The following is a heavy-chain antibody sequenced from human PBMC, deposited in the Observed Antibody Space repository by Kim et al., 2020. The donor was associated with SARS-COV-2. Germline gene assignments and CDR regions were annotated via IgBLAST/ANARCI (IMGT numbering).Heavy chain of an antibody. Sequence: GESLKISCKGSGYSFTSYWIGWVRQMPGKGLEWMGIIYPGDSDTRYSPSFQGQVTISADKSISTAYLQWSSLKASDTAMYYCARTYDFWSGYIGENRDFWSGYIGHWGQGTLVTVSS. CDR2: IYPGDSDT. CDR1: GYSFTSYW. J-gene: IGHJ5*02. CDR3: ARTYDFWSGYIGENRDFWSGYIGH. D-gene: IGHD3-3*01. V-gene: IGHV5-51*01.